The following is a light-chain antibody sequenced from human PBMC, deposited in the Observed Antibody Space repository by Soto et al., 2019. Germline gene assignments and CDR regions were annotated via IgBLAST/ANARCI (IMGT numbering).Light chain of an antibody. V-gene: IGLV2-14*01. CDR1: SSDVGAYYS. Sequence: SVLTQPASLSASPAQWITISFAGTSSDVGAYYSVSWYQHHPGKAPKLIIYGVTNRPSGVSNRFSGSKSRNTASLTISRLQAEDEADYHCSSYTSGSSHYVFGTGTKVTVL. CDR3: SSYTSGSSHYV. CDR2: GVT. J-gene: IGLJ1*01.